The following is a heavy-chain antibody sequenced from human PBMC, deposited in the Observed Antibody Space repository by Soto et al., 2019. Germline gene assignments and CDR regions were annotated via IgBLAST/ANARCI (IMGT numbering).Heavy chain of an antibody. J-gene: IGHJ5*02. CDR2: IYYSGST. CDR1: GGSISSGGYY. V-gene: IGHV4-31*03. Sequence: SDTLSLTCTVSGGSISSGGYYWSWIRQHPGKGLEWIGYIYYSGSTYYNPSLKSRVTISVDTSKNQFSLKLSSVTAADTAVYYCAREPRDYYDSSGNWFDPWGQGTLVTVSS. D-gene: IGHD3-22*01. CDR3: AREPRDYYDSSGNWFDP.